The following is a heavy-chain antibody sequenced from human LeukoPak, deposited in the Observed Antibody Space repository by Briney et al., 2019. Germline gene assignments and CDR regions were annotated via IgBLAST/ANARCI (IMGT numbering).Heavy chain of an antibody. CDR1: GFTFSSYS. V-gene: IGHV3-21*04. CDR2: ISSSSSYI. CDR3: ARGSSFFGHYFDY. J-gene: IGHJ4*02. Sequence: GGSLRLSCAASGFTFSSYSMNWVRQAPGKGLEWVSSISSSSSYIYYADSVKGRFTISRDKSKNTLDLQMNTLRAEDTAVYYCARGSSFFGHYFDYWGQGTLVTVSS. D-gene: IGHD3-10*01.